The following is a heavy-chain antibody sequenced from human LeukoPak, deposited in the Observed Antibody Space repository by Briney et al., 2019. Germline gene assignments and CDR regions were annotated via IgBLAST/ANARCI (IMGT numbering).Heavy chain of an antibody. CDR1: GYFFTSYC. D-gene: IGHD6-19*01. Sequence: ASVKVSCKASGYFFTSYCIAWVRQAPGQGLEWMGWISAYNGNTNYPQKFQGRVTLTTDAFTETAYMEVGSLRFDDTAVYYCARFTSVAAPDYWGQGTLVTVSS. J-gene: IGHJ4*02. CDR3: ARFTSVAAPDY. V-gene: IGHV1-18*01. CDR2: ISAYNGNT.